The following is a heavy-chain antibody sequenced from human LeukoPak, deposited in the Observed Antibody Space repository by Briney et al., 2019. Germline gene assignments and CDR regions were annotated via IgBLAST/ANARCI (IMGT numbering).Heavy chain of an antibody. V-gene: IGHV1-69*05. J-gene: IGHJ4*02. CDR1: GGTFSSYA. CDR3: ARVYYDSSGYYSGGVDY. Sequence: SVKVSCKAYGGTFSSYAISWVRQAPGQGLEWMGGIIPIFGTANYAQKFRGRVTITTDESTSTAYMELSSLRSEDTAVYYCARVYYDSSGYYSGGVDYWGQGTLVTVSS. D-gene: IGHD3-22*01. CDR2: IIPIFGTA.